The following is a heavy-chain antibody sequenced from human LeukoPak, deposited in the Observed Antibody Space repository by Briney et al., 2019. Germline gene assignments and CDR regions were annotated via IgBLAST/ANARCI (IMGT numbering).Heavy chain of an antibody. CDR2: ISGSGGNT. CDR1: GLTFSSYA. Sequence: GGSLRLSCAASGLTFSSYAMNWVRQAPGKGLEWVSAISGSGGNTYYADSVKGRFTISRDNSKNTLYLQMNSLRAEDTAVYYCAELGITMIGGVWGKGTTVTISS. J-gene: IGHJ6*04. CDR3: AELGITMIGGV. D-gene: IGHD3-10*02. V-gene: IGHV3-23*01.